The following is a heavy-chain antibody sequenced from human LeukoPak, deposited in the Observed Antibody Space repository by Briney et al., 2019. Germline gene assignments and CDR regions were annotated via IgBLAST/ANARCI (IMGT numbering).Heavy chain of an antibody. D-gene: IGHD2-2*01. Sequence: GGSLRLSCAASGFTFSSYEMNWVRLAPGKGLEWVSYISSSGSTIYYADSVKGRFTISRDNAKNSLYLQMNSLRAEDTAVYYCARDHGSTSYYYYYGMDVWGQGTTVTVSS. CDR2: ISSSGSTI. CDR3: ARDHGSTSYYYYYGMDV. V-gene: IGHV3-48*03. CDR1: GFTFSSYE. J-gene: IGHJ6*02.